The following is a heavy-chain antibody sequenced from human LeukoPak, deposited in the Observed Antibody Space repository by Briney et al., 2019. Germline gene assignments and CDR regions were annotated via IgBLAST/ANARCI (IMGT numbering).Heavy chain of an antibody. CDR2: IIPILGIA. Sequence: ASVKVSCKASGGTFSSYAISWVRQAPGQGLEWMGRIIPILGIANYAQKFQGRVTITADKSTSTAYMELSSLRSEDTAVYYCARDRLPEFGNGYVYWGQGTLVTLSS. CDR3: ARDRLPEFGNGYVY. V-gene: IGHV1-69*04. J-gene: IGHJ4*02. D-gene: IGHD5-18*01. CDR1: GGTFSSYA.